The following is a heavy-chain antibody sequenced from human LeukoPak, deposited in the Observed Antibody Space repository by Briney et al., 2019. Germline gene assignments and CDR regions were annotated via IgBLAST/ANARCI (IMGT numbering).Heavy chain of an antibody. CDR3: ARDRRGYCSSTSCYQSFDY. CDR2: IYSGGST. J-gene: IGHJ4*02. V-gene: IGHV3-66*02. D-gene: IGHD2-2*01. CDR1: GFTVSSNY. Sequence: GGSLRLSRAASGFTVSSNYMSWVRQAPGKGLEWVSVIYSGGSTYYADSVEGRFTISRDNSKNTLYLQMNSLRAEDTAVYYCARDRRGYCSSTSCYQSFDYWGQGTLVTVSS.